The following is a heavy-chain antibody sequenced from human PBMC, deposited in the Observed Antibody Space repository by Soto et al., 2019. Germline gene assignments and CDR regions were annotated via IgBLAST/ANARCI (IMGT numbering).Heavy chain of an antibody. Sequence: SETLSLTCTVSGGSISSYYWSWIRQPPGKGLEWIGYVHDSWGSHYNPSLKSRVAISLDTSKSQFSLKLTSVTATDTAVYYCVRQGLGALHGLVDVWGRGTLVTVSS. V-gene: IGHV4-59*08. CDR1: GGSISSYY. CDR2: VHDSWGS. D-gene: IGHD3-10*01. CDR3: VRQGLGALHGLVDV. J-gene: IGHJ4*02.